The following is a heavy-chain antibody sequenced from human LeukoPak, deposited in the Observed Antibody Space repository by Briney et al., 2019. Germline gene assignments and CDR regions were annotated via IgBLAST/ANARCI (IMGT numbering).Heavy chain of an antibody. V-gene: IGHV3-30*02. CDR2: IRSDGSNK. Sequence: GGSLRLSCAASGFTFRSYVMHWVRQAPGKGLEWVAFIRSDGSNKYYTDSVKGRFTISRDNSKNTLYLQMNTLRTEGTAVYYCAKSIFGVVGLDYWGQGTLVTVSS. D-gene: IGHD3-3*01. J-gene: IGHJ4*02. CDR1: GFTFRSYV. CDR3: AKSIFGVVGLDY.